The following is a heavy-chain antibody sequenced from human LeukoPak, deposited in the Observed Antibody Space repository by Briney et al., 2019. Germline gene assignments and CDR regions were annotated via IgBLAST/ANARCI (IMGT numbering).Heavy chain of an antibody. J-gene: IGHJ4*02. Sequence: KASETLSLTCTVSGDSISSSSYYWGWIRQPPGKGLEWIGSIYYSGSTYYNPSLKSRVTISVDTSKNQFSLKLSSVTAADTAVYYCAGGSALGVGSKYYFDYWGQGTLVTVSS. CDR1: GDSISSSSYY. D-gene: IGHD3-10*01. CDR3: AGGSALGVGSKYYFDY. V-gene: IGHV4-39*07. CDR2: IYYSGST.